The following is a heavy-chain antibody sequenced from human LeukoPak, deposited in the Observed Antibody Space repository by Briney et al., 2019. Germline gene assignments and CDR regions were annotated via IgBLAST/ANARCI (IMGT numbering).Heavy chain of an antibody. CDR2: IYYSGST. J-gene: IGHJ5*02. Sequence: GSLRLSCAASGFTVSNHYISWIRQPPGKGLEWIGSIYYSGSTSYNPSLKSRITISVDPSKNQFSLRLSSVTAADTAVYYCAREASTYYYDSSGYYPNWFDPWGQGTLVTVSS. V-gene: IGHV4-59*02. D-gene: IGHD3-22*01. CDR1: GFTVSNHY. CDR3: AREASTYYYDSSGYYPNWFDP.